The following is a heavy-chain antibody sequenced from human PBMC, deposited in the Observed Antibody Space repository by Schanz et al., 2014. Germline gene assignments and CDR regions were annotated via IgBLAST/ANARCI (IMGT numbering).Heavy chain of an antibody. Sequence: EVQLVESGGGLVQPRGSLRLSCAASEFSFSSFGMNWVRQAPGKGLEWVSAITGSGSKTYYADSVKGRFTIARDNSKNTLYLQMNSLRAEDTAVYYCARDHQWLARYYMDVWGKGTTVTVSS. CDR1: EFSFSSFG. CDR3: ARDHQWLARYYMDV. J-gene: IGHJ6*03. V-gene: IGHV3-23*04. D-gene: IGHD6-19*01. CDR2: ITGSGSKT.